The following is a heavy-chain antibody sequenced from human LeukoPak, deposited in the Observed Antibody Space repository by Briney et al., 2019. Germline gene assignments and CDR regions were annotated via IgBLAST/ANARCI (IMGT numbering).Heavy chain of an antibody. CDR1: GYTFTNYG. CDR3: ARDRWSSSSSEGALDI. V-gene: IGHV1-18*01. J-gene: IGHJ3*02. Sequence: ASVKVSCKASGYTFTNYGISWVRQAPGQGLDWMGWISAYNGNKVYAQELQGRVTMTTDTSTSTAYMELRSLRFDDTAVYYCARDRWSSSSSEGALDIWGQGTMVTVSS. CDR2: ISAYNGNK. D-gene: IGHD6-6*01.